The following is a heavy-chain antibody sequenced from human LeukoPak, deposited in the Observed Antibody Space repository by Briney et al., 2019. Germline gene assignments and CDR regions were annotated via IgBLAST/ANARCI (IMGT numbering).Heavy chain of an antibody. CDR2: ISSSGSTI. D-gene: IGHD3-3*01. Sequence: GSLRLSCAASGFTFSSYEMNWVRQAPGKGLEWVSYISSSGSTIYYADSVKGRFTLSIDSAKNSLYLQMNSLRAEDTAVYYCARNPDYDFWSGYYTGPDYWGQGTLVTVSS. CDR1: GFTFSSYE. J-gene: IGHJ4*02. CDR3: ARNPDYDFWSGYYTGPDY. V-gene: IGHV3-48*03.